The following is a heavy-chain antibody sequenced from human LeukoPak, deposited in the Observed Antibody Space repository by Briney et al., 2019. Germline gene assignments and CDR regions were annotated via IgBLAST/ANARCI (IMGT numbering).Heavy chain of an antibody. CDR1: GFIFSSYA. Sequence: GGSLRLSCAVSGFIFSSYAMSWVRQAPGKGLEWVANIKQDGSEKYYVDSVKGRFTISRDNAKNSLYLQMNSLRAEDTAVYYCAREVVVPDWGQGTLVTVSS. CDR2: IKQDGSEK. CDR3: AREVVVPD. V-gene: IGHV3-7*01. J-gene: IGHJ4*02. D-gene: IGHD3-22*01.